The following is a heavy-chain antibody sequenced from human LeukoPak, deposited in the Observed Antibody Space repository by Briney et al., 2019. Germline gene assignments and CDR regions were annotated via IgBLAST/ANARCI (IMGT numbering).Heavy chain of an antibody. CDR2: INHSGST. J-gene: IGHJ4*02. V-gene: IGHV4-34*01. Sequence: PSETLSLTCAVYGGSFSGYYWSWIRRPPGKGLEWIGEINHSGSTNYNPSLKSRVTISVDTSKNQYSLMLSSVTAADTAVYYCARKDSYYFDYWGQGTLVTVSS. D-gene: IGHD2-15*01. CDR3: ARKDSYYFDY. CDR1: GGSFSGYY.